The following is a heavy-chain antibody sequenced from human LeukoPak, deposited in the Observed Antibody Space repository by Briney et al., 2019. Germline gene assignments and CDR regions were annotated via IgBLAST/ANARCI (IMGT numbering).Heavy chain of an antibody. V-gene: IGHV3-30*03. CDR2: ISYDGSNK. CDR1: GFTFSSYG. D-gene: IGHD3-22*01. Sequence: GGSLRLSCAASGFTFSSYGMHWVRQAPGKGLEWVAVISYDGSNKYYADSVKGRFTISRDNSKNTLYLQMNSLRAEDTAVYYCARPYYYDSSGLDAFDIWGQGTMVTVSS. CDR3: ARPYYYDSSGLDAFDI. J-gene: IGHJ3*02.